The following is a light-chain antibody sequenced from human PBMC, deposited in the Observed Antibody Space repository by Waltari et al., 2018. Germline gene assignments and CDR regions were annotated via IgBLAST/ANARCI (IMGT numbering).Light chain of an antibody. CDR1: SGHSSYA. J-gene: IGLJ2*01. Sequence: QLVLPQSPSASASLGASVKLTCTLSSGHSSYAIAWHQQQPEKGPRYLMKITSDGSNSKGDGIPERVSGYSSGAERYLTISSLQSEDEADYDCQTWGTGIGVFGGGTKLTVL. CDR3: QTWGTGIGV. V-gene: IGLV4-69*01. CDR2: ITSDGSN.